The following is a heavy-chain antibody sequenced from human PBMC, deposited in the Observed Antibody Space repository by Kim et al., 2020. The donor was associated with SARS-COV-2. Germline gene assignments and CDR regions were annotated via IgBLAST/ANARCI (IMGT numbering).Heavy chain of an antibody. CDR3: AKRGSTGYFWFNP. J-gene: IGHJ5*02. Sequence: IYNPSREGRVTISVDTSKNQFSLKLTSVTAADTAVYYCAKRGSTGYFWFNPWGQGTLVTVSS. D-gene: IGHD3-9*01. V-gene: IGHV4-4*09.